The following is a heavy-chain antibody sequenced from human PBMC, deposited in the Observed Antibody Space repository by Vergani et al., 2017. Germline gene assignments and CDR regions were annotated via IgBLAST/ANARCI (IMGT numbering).Heavy chain of an antibody. CDR1: GFTFSSYA. J-gene: IGHJ3*02. CDR2: ISYDGSNK. V-gene: IGHV3-30-3*01. Sequence: QVQLVESGGGVVQPGRSLRLSCAASGFTFSSYAMHWVRQAPGKGLEWVAVISYDGSNKYYADSVKGRFTISRDNSKNTLYLQMNSLRAEDTAVYYCARARLIAVAGTQDAFDIWGQGTMVTVSS. D-gene: IGHD6-19*01. CDR3: ARARLIAVAGTQDAFDI.